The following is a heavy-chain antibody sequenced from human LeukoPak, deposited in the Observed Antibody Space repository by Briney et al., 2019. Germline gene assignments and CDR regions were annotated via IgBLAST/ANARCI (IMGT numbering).Heavy chain of an antibody. J-gene: IGHJ6*03. D-gene: IGHD6-13*01. Sequence: GGSLRLSCAASGFTFSNYAMNWVRQAPGKGLEWVAVISYDGSNNYYADSVKGRFTISRDNSKNTLYVQMNSLRPEDTAVYYCARDSAAGTYFVSGRPNFYYMDVWGKGTTVTVSS. CDR3: ARDSAAGTYFVSGRPNFYYMDV. CDR1: GFTFSNYA. CDR2: ISYDGSNN. V-gene: IGHV3-30*04.